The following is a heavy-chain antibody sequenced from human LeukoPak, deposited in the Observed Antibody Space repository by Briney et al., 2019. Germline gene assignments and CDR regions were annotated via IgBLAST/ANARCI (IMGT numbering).Heavy chain of an antibody. J-gene: IGHJ4*02. Sequence: GALVKVSCKASGYTFTSYDINWVRQATGQGPEWMGWVSPNSGNTGYAQKFQGRVTMTRSTSMSTAYMELSSLRSEDTAVYYCARGPPNWGYDYWGQGTLVTVSS. CDR3: ARGPPNWGYDY. V-gene: IGHV1-8*01. CDR2: VSPNSGNT. CDR1: GYTFTSYD. D-gene: IGHD7-27*01.